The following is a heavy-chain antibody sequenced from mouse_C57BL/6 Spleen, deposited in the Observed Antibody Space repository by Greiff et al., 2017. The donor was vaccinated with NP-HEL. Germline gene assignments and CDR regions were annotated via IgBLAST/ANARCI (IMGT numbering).Heavy chain of an antibody. CDR1: GYAFSSYW. V-gene: IGHV1-80*01. D-gene: IGHD1-1*01. CDR3: ARRGSSLYAMDY. J-gene: IGHJ4*01. Sequence: VQLQQSGAELVTPGASVKISCKASGYAFSSYWINWVKQRPGKGLEWIVPIYPGAGDTNYNGKFKGKATLTADKSSSTAYMQLSSLTSEDSAVYFCARRGSSLYAMDYWGQGTSVTVSS. CDR2: IYPGAGDT.